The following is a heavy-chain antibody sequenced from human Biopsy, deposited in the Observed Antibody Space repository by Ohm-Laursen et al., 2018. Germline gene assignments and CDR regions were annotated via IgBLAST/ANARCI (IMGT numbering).Heavy chain of an antibody. Sequence: GSLRLSCTASGFSVSSYDMNWVRQAPGKGLEWISYISKTSSHIYDADSVRGRFTVARDIAKNSLYLQLNSLRVEDTTVYSCARDSSRRAREGGMDVWGQGTTVTVSS. CDR1: GFSVSSYD. V-gene: IGHV3-21*01. D-gene: IGHD6-6*01. CDR2: ISKTSSHI. J-gene: IGHJ6*02. CDR3: ARDSSRRAREGGMDV.